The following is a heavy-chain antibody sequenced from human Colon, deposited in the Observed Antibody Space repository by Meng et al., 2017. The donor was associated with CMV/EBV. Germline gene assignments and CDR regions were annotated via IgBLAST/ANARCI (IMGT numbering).Heavy chain of an antibody. CDR3: AREVVPGRRMDV. CDR1: GFTFSSYA. V-gene: IGHV3-21*01. Sequence: GESLKISCAASGFTFSSYAMNWVRQAPGKGLEWVASISTGSSYMYYADSLKGRFTISRDNAKDSLYLQIDSLRAEDTGVYYCAREVVPGRRMDVWGQGTTVTVSS. D-gene: IGHD6-6*01. CDR2: ISTGSSYM. J-gene: IGHJ6*02.